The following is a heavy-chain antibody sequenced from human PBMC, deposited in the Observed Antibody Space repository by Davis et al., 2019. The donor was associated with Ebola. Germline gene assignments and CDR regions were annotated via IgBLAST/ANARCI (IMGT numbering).Heavy chain of an antibody. J-gene: IGHJ4*02. CDR3: ARAQFPTTSDH. CDR2: IRAYSGNT. Sequence: GESLKISCKGSGYSFTSYWIGWVRQAPGQGLEWLGWIRAYSGNTNYAQRVQDRVSMTADTSTSTAYMELRSLRSDDTAVYYCARAQFPTTSDHWGQGTLVTVSS. D-gene: IGHD1-1*01. CDR1: GYSFTSYW. V-gene: IGHV1-18*04.